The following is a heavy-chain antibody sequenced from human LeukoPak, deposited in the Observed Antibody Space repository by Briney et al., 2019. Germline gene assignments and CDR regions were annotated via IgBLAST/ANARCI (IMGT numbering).Heavy chain of an antibody. Sequence: GGSLRLSCAASGFTFSNAWMSWVRQAPGKGLEWVGRIESKTDGGTTDYAAPVKGRFTISRDDSKNTLYLQMNSLKTEDTAVYYCTTDRERYFDWSSPYYFDYWGQGTLVTVSS. CDR3: TTDRERYFDWSSPYYFDY. CDR1: GFTFSNAW. D-gene: IGHD3-9*01. V-gene: IGHV3-15*04. CDR2: IESKTDGGTT. J-gene: IGHJ4*02.